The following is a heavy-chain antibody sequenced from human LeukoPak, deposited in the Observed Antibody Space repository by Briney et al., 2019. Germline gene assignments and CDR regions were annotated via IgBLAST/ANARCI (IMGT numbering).Heavy chain of an antibody. Sequence: PSETLSLTCAVYGGSFSGYYWSWIRQPPGKGLEWIGEINHSGSTNYNPSLKSRVTISVDTSKNQFSLKLSSVTAADTAVYYCARLVVSYGPGAFDYWGQGTLVTVSS. CDR3: ARLVVSYGPGAFDY. V-gene: IGHV4-34*01. CDR1: GGSFSGYY. J-gene: IGHJ4*02. D-gene: IGHD5-18*01. CDR2: INHSGST.